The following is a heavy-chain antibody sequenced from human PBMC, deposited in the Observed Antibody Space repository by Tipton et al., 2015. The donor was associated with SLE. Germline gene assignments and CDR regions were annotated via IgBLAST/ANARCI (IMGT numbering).Heavy chain of an antibody. J-gene: IGHJ3*02. D-gene: IGHD3-22*01. CDR3: ASSLDYYDSSHDAFDI. CDR2: IYYSGST. V-gene: IGHV4-59*01. CDR1: GGSISSYY. Sequence: TLSLTCTVSGGSISSYYWSWIRQPPGKGLEWIGYIYYSGSTNYNPSLKSRVTISVDTSKNQFSLKLSSVTAVDTAVYYCASSLDYYDSSHDAFDIWGQGTMVTVSS.